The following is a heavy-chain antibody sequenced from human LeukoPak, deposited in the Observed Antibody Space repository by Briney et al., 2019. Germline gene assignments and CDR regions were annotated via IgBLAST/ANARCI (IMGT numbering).Heavy chain of an antibody. Sequence: SETLSLTCTVSGGSISGYYWSWIRQPAGKGLEWIGRIYTSGSTNYNPSLKSRVTMSVDTSKNQFSLKLSSVTTADTAVYYCAVSSGWYRGGLDYWGQGTLVTVSS. D-gene: IGHD6-19*01. CDR2: IYTSGST. CDR1: GGSISGYY. CDR3: AVSSGWYRGGLDY. J-gene: IGHJ4*02. V-gene: IGHV4-4*07.